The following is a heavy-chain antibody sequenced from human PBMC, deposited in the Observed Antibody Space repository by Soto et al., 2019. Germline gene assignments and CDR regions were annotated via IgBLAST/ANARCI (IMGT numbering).Heavy chain of an antibody. V-gene: IGHV4-39*01. J-gene: IGHJ4*02. Sequence: QLQMQESGPGLVRPSETLSLTCTVSGGSINNVDYYCGWIRQPPGKGLEWSANISYSGSTFYNPSRKSRLTISRDTSKNQFYLKLTSVTAEDTAIYYCTQVVIPGTRHIDFDNGGQGTLVTVSS. CDR2: ISYSGST. CDR3: TQVVIPGTRHIDFDN. D-gene: IGHD2-15*01. CDR1: GGSINNVDYY.